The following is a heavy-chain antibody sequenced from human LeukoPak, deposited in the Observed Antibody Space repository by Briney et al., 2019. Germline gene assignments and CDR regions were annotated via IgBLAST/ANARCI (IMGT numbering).Heavy chain of an antibody. Sequence: PGGSLRLFCAASGFTFSSYTMPWARHAPGKGLEWVSYISGSSTTIYDADSVKGRFTISRDNAKNSLYPQMNSLRDEDTAMYYCARDVLSYGDSGVDYWGQGTLVTVSS. CDR2: ISGSSTTI. CDR1: GFTFSSYT. V-gene: IGHV3-48*02. J-gene: IGHJ4*02. D-gene: IGHD2-2*01. CDR3: ARDVLSYGDSGVDY.